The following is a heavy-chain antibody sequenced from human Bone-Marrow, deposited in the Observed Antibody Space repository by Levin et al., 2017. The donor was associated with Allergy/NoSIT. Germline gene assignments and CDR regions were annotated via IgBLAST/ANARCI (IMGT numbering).Heavy chain of an antibody. V-gene: IGHV3-48*03. CDR2: INSRGTST. J-gene: IGHJ4*02. Sequence: PGGSLRLSCEVSGVTFSTYEMNWVRQAPGKGLEWISYINSRGTSTDYADSVKGRFTISRDNAKNSLYLHMNSLRAEDTAVYFCARDANSGWYFDYWGQGTLVSVSS. CDR1: GVTFSTYE. CDR3: ARDANSGWYFDY. D-gene: IGHD6-19*01.